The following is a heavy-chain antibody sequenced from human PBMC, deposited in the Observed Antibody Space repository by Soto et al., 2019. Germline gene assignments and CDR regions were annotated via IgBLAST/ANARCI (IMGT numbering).Heavy chain of an antibody. Sequence: QLQLQESGPGLVKPSETLSLTCTVSGGSISSSSYYWGWIRQPPGKGLEWIGSIYYSGSTYYNPSLKSRVTISVNTSKNQCYLKLGFVTAADTAVYYCARLEVGAGGSRDYYYYYGMDVWGQGTTVTVSS. J-gene: IGHJ6*02. CDR3: ARLEVGAGGSRDYYYYYGMDV. CDR1: GGSISSSSYY. V-gene: IGHV4-39*01. CDR2: IYYSGST. D-gene: IGHD1-26*01.